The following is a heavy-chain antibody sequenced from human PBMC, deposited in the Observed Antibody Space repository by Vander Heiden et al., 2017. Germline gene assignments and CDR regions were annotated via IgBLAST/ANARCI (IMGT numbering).Heavy chain of an antibody. CDR3: AKDRTTLYSSSSGDFDY. V-gene: IGHV3-23*01. J-gene: IGHJ4*02. D-gene: IGHD6-6*01. CDR1: GFTFSSTA. CDR2: ISGSGGST. Sequence: EVQLLESGGGLVQPGGSMRLSCAASGFTFSSTAMGWVRQAPGKGLEWVSAISGSGGSTYYADSVKGRFTISRDNSKNTLYLQMNSLRAEDTAVYYCAKDRTTLYSSSSGDFDYWGQGTLVTVSS.